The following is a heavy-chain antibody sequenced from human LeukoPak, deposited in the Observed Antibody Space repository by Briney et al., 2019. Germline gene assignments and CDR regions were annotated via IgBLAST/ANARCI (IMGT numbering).Heavy chain of an antibody. CDR1: GFTFSSYD. Sequence: GGSLRLSCAASGFTFSSYDMHWVRQATGKGLEWDSTIGTAGDTYYPGSVKGRFTISRENAKNSLYLQMNSLRAGDTAVYYCARGAEGRSSTYGMDVWGQVTTVTVSS. CDR3: ARGAEGRSSTYGMDV. D-gene: IGHD2-15*01. J-gene: IGHJ6*02. V-gene: IGHV3-13*01. CDR2: IGTAGDT.